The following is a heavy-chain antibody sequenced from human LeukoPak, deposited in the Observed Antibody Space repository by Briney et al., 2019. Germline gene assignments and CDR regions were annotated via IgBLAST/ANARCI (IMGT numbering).Heavy chain of an antibody. CDR3: ARDLRFSDY. J-gene: IGHJ4*02. V-gene: IGHV4-59*01. D-gene: IGHD3-3*01. Sequence: PSVTLSLTCTVSGVSISSYYWSWIRQPPGKALEWIGYIYYSGSTNYNPSLKSRVTISVDTSKNQVSLKLSSVTAADTAVYYCARDLRFSDYCGQGTLVTVSS. CDR1: GVSISSYY. CDR2: IYYSGST.